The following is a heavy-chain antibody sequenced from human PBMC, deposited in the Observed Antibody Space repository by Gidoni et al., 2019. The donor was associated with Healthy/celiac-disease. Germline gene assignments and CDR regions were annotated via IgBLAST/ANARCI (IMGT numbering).Heavy chain of an antibody. V-gene: IGHV3-21*01. D-gene: IGHD6-19*01. CDR3: AIPIAVAGTVDY. CDR1: AFPFSSYS. CDR2: ISSSSSYI. J-gene: IGHJ4*02. Sequence: EVQLVEPGGGLVKPGGSLRLSCAASAFPFSSYSMNWVRQAPGKGLEWVSSISSSSSYIYYADSVKGRFTISRDNAKNSLYLQMNSLRAEDTAVYYCAIPIAVAGTVDYWGQGTLVTVSS.